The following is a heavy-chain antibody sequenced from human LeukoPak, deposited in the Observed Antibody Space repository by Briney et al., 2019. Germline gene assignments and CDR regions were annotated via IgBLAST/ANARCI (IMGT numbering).Heavy chain of an antibody. V-gene: IGHV4-31*03. D-gene: IGHD3-22*01. J-gene: IGHJ4*02. CDR1: GGSIGSGGYY. CDR2: IYYSGST. CDR3: ARDYYDSSGYYFDY. Sequence: SETLSLTCTVSGGSIGSGGYYWSWIRQHPGKGLEWIGYIYYSGSTYYNPSLKSRVTISVDTSKNQFSLKLSSVTAADTAVYYCARDYYDSSGYYFDYWGQGTLVTVSS.